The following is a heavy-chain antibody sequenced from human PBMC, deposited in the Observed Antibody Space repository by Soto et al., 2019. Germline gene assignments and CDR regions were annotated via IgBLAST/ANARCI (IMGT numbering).Heavy chain of an antibody. CDR3: ASKSPGYYYYYMDV. Sequence: GGSLRLSCAASGFTFSSYWMSWVRQAPGKGLEWVANIKQDGSEKYYVDSVKGRFTISRDNAKNSLYLQMNSLRAEDTAVYYCASKSPGYYYYYMDVWGKGTTVTVSS. J-gene: IGHJ6*03. V-gene: IGHV3-7*01. CDR1: GFTFSSYW. CDR2: IKQDGSEK.